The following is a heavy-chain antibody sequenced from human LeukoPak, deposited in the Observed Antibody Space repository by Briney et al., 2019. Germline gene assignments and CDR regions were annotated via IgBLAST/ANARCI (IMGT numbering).Heavy chain of an antibody. CDR2: ITGSGGFT. CDR1: GFPFSTYA. J-gene: IGHJ4*02. CDR3: VRSLDY. V-gene: IGHV3-23*01. Sequence: LPGGSLRLSCAASGFPFSTYAMNWVRKAPGKGLEWVSVITGSGGFTQYADSVKGRFTISRDNSKNTVYLQMNSLRVEDTALYYCVRSLDYWGQGTLVTVSS.